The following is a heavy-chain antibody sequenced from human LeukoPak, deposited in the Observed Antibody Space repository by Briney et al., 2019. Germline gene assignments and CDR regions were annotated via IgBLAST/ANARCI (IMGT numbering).Heavy chain of an antibody. CDR2: VYYGGSP. J-gene: IGHJ5*02. CDR3: ARVNDCTGSSCSTCWFDP. CDR1: GGSISSDNFY. D-gene: IGHD2-15*01. Sequence: SETLSLTCTVSGGSISSDNFYWGWIRQPPGKGLEWVGSVYYGGSPDYNPSLTGRVTMSVDTSKDQFSLKLRSVTAADTAVYFCARVNDCTGSSCSTCWFDPWGQGTLVTVSS. V-gene: IGHV4-39*07.